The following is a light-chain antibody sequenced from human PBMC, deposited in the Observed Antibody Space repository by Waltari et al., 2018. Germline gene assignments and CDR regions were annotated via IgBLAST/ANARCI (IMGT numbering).Light chain of an antibody. J-gene: IGLJ3*02. Sequence: QSVLTQPPSVSGAPGQRVTISCTGSSSNIGAGYDVPLYQQLPGTAPKLLIYGNSNRPSGVPDRFSGSKSGTSASLAITGLQAEDEADYYCQSYDSSLSGRVFGGGTKLTVL. V-gene: IGLV1-40*01. CDR2: GNS. CDR1: SSNIGAGYD. CDR3: QSYDSSLSGRV.